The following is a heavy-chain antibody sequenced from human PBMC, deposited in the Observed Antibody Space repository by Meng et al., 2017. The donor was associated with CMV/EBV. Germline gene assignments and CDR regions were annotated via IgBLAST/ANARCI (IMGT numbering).Heavy chain of an antibody. J-gene: IGHJ4*02. CDR1: VFTFSSYG. V-gene: IGHV3-48*04. D-gene: IGHD3-3*01. CDR3: ARGSWDYDFWRGQSGDY. CDR2: ISSSSSTI. Sequence: SCAASVFTFSSYGMNWVRQAPGKGLEWVSYISSSSSTIYYADSVKGRFTITRDNAKNTLYLQMNSLRAEDTAVYYCARGSWDYDFWRGQSGDYWGQGTLVTVSS.